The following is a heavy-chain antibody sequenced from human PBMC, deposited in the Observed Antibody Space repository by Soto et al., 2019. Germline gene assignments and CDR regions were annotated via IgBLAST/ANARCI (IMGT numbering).Heavy chain of an antibody. CDR1: GGSISSYY. CDR3: ARDSFGGDYWFDP. D-gene: IGHD2-21*02. J-gene: IGHJ5*02. V-gene: IGHV4-59*01. CDR2: IYYSGST. Sequence: PSETLSLTCTVSGGSISSYYWSWIRQPPGKGLEWIGYIYYSGSTNYNPSLKSRVTISVDTSKNQFSLKLSSVTAADTAAYYCARDSFGGDYWFDPWGQGTLVTVSS.